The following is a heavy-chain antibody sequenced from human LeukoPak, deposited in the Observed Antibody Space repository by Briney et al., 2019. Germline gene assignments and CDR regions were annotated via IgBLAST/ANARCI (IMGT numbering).Heavy chain of an antibody. D-gene: IGHD1-26*01. CDR1: GYTFTSYG. V-gene: IGHV1-18*01. Sequence: ASVNVSCKASGYTFTSYGISWVRQAPGQGLEWMGWISAYNGNTNYAQKLQGRVTMTTDTSTSTAYMELRSLRSDDTAVYYCARPLPLSGSYWTYYFDYWGQGTLVTVSS. J-gene: IGHJ4*02. CDR3: ARPLPLSGSYWTYYFDY. CDR2: ISAYNGNT.